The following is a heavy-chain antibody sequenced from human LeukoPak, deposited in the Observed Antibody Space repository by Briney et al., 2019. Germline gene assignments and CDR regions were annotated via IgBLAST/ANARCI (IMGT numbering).Heavy chain of an antibody. V-gene: IGHV3-23*01. Sequence: QSGGSLRLSCAASGFTFSSYAMSWVRQAPGKGLEWVSAITGSGGSTYYADSVKGRFTISRDDSKNTLYLEMNSLRAEDTAVYYCAKYNQRLTGPTEWGQGTLVTVSS. D-gene: IGHD1-14*01. CDR2: ITGSGGST. CDR1: GFTFSSYA. CDR3: AKYNQRLTGPTE. J-gene: IGHJ4*02.